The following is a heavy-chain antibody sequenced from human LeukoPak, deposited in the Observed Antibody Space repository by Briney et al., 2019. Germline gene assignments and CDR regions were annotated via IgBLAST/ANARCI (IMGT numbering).Heavy chain of an antibody. CDR2: IYYSGSA. CDR3: ARVGVDDSGNIIKYFFDY. D-gene: IGHD4-23*01. J-gene: IGHJ4*02. V-gene: IGHV4-39*07. CDR1: GGSIRNSDYY. Sequence: PSETLSLTCTVSGGSIRNSDYYWGWFRQPPGKGLEWIGNIYYSGSANYNPSLKSRVIISMDTSKSQFSLKLSPVTAADTALYYCARVGVDDSGNIIKYFFDYWGQGTLVTVSS.